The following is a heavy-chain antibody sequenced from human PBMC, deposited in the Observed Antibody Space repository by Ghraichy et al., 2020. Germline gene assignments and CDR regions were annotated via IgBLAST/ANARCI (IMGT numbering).Heavy chain of an antibody. CDR3: ARDRAVAGLVDY. CDR1: GFTFSSYW. J-gene: IGHJ4*02. CDR2: IKQDGSEK. V-gene: IGHV3-7*01. Sequence: LSLTCAASGFTFSSYWMSWVRQAPGKGLEWVANIKQDGSEKYYVDSVKGRFTISRDNAKNSLYLQMNSLRAEDTAVYYCARDRAVAGLVDYWGQGTLVTVSS. D-gene: IGHD6-19*01.